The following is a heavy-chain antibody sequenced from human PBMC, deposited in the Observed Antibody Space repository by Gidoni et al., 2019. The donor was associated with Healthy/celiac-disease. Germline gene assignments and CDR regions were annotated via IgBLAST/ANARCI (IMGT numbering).Heavy chain of an antibody. V-gene: IGHV3-53*02. J-gene: IGHJ2*01. Sequence: EVQLVETGGGLIQPGGSLRLYCAASGFTVSSTYMSWVRQAPGKGLEWVSVIYSGGSTYYADSVKGRFTISRDNSKNTLYLQMNSLRAEDTAVYYCARGAPNYYDSSGYFSYWYFDLWGRGTLVTVSS. CDR1: GFTVSSTY. CDR2: IYSGGST. CDR3: ARGAPNYYDSSGYFSYWYFDL. D-gene: IGHD3-22*01.